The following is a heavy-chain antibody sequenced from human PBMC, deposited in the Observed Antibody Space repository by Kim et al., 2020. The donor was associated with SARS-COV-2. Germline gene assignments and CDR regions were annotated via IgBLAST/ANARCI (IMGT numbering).Heavy chain of an antibody. V-gene: IGHV4-31*03. CDR2: ISYSGNP. CDR1: GGSIRSGGKF. Sequence: SETLSLTCSVSGGSIRSGGKFWTWIRQHPAKGLEWIGYISYSGNPHYSPSLWSRVSISLQTSENQFSLVLSSVTAADTAVYYCARGQPLDYWGQGIPGT. CDR3: ARGQPLDY. J-gene: IGHJ4*02. D-gene: IGHD2-2*01.